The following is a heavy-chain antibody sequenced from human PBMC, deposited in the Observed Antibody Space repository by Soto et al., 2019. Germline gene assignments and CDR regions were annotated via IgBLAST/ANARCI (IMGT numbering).Heavy chain of an antibody. V-gene: IGHV5-51*01. Sequence: GESLKISCKGSGYSFTSYWIGWVRQMPGKGLEWMGIIYPGDSDTRYSPSFQGQVTISADKSISTTYLQWSSLKASDTAMYYCARPAMVSNHYYYGMDVWGQGTTVTVSS. D-gene: IGHD5-18*01. CDR3: ARPAMVSNHYYYGMDV. CDR2: IYPGDSDT. J-gene: IGHJ6*02. CDR1: GYSFTSYW.